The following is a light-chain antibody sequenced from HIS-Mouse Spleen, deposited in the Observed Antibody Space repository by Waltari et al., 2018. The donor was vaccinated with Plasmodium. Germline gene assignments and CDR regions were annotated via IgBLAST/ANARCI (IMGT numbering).Light chain of an antibody. CDR1: VLAKKY. Sequence: SYELTQPSSVSVSPGQTARLTCSGDVLAKKYDRWFQQKPGQAPVLVIYKDSERPSGIPERFSGSSSGTTVTLTISGAQVEDEADYYCYSAADNNRVFGGGTKLTVL. J-gene: IGLJ3*02. CDR3: YSAADNNRV. CDR2: KDS. V-gene: IGLV3-27*01.